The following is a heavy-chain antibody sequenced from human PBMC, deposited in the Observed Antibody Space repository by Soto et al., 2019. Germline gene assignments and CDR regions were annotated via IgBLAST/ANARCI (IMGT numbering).Heavy chain of an antibody. D-gene: IGHD3-22*01. V-gene: IGHV4-39*01. J-gene: IGHJ4*02. Sequence: SETLSLTCTVSGGSISSSSYYWGWIRQPPGKGLEWIGSIYYSGSTYYNPSLKSRVTISVDTSKNQFSLKLSSVTAADTAVYYCATLTTGHEGDYFDYWGQGTLVTVSS. CDR2: IYYSGST. CDR1: GGSISSSSYY. CDR3: ATLTTGHEGDYFDY.